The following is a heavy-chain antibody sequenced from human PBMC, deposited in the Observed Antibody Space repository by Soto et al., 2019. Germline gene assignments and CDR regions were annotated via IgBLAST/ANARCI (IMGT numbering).Heavy chain of an antibody. CDR3: ASVGYYDSSGSSWGMDV. D-gene: IGHD3-22*01. CDR2: ISGSGGST. V-gene: IGHV3-23*01. Sequence: GGSLRLSCAASGFTFSSYAMSWVRQAPGKGLEWVSAISGSGGSTYYADSVKGRFTISRDNSKNTLYLQMNSLRAEDTAVYYCASVGYYDSSGSSWGMDVWGQGTTVTVSS. CDR1: GFTFSSYA. J-gene: IGHJ6*02.